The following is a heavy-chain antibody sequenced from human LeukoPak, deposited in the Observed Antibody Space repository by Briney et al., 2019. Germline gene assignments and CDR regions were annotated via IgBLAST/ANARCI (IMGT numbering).Heavy chain of an antibody. CDR3: AKDYRGSGEVGETGPLDY. V-gene: IGHV3-23*01. D-gene: IGHD1-14*01. J-gene: IGHJ4*02. Sequence: PGGSLRLSCAASGFTFRNYVMGWVRQTPEKGLEWVSAITGDGGGTNHADSVKGRFTISRDNSKNTLHLQMSSLRAEDTAVYYCAKDYRGSGEVGETGPLDYWGQGTLVTVSS. CDR1: GFTFRNYV. CDR2: ITGDGGGT.